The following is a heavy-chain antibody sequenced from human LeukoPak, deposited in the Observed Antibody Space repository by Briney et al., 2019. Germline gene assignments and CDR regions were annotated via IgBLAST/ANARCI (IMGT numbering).Heavy chain of an antibody. Sequence: TPSETLSLTCTVSGDSISGGNYYWTWIRQHPGKGLEWIGYIYYSGRTYYTPSLKSRVTISADTSKNQFSLKLSSVTAADTVVYYCARPYHNYYFDHWGQGILVTVSS. D-gene: IGHD3-16*01. CDR2: IYYSGRT. CDR3: ARPYHNYYFDH. CDR1: GDSISGGNYY. V-gene: IGHV4-31*03. J-gene: IGHJ4*02.